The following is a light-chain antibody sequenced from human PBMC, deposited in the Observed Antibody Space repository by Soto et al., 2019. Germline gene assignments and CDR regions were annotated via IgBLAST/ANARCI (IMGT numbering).Light chain of an antibody. CDR1: QSVGKY. CDR2: DAS. CDR3: QQRGNRPPWT. J-gene: IGKJ1*01. Sequence: EIVMTQAPATLCLSPVERSSLSGIASQSVGKYLVWYQQKPGQAPRLLIYDASNRATGIPARFSGSGSGTDFTLTISSLEPEDFAVYYCQQRGNRPPWTFGQGTQV. V-gene: IGKV3-11*01.